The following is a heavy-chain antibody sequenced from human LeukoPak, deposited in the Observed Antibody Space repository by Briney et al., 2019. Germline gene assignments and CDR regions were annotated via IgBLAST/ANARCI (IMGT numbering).Heavy chain of an antibody. CDR3: ARGDYYDSSGYLLVGYYFDY. J-gene: IGHJ4*02. V-gene: IGHV4-59*08. Sequence: SETLSLTCTVSGGSISSYYWSWIRQPPGKGLEWVGYIYYSGSTNYNPSLKSRVTISVDTSKNQFSLKLSSVTAADTAVYYCARGDYYDSSGYLLVGYYFDYWGQGTLVTVSS. CDR1: GGSISSYY. CDR2: IYYSGST. D-gene: IGHD3-22*01.